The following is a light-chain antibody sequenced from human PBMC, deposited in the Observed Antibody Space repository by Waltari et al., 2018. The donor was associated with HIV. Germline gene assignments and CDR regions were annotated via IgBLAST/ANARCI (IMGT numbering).Light chain of an antibody. CDR3: SSYTSSSTPHVV. V-gene: IGLV2-14*01. CDR1: SRDVGGYTY. Sequence: QSAPTQPASVSGSPGQSITIPCTGTSRDVGGYTYVSWYQQHPGKAPKLMIYDVSNRPSGVSNRFSGSKSGNTASLTISGLQAEDEADYYCSSYTSSSTPHVVFGGGTKLTVL. CDR2: DVS. J-gene: IGLJ2*01.